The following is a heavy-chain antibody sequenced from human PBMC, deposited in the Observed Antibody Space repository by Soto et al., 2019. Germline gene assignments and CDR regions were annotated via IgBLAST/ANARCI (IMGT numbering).Heavy chain of an antibody. CDR1: GGTFSSYA. J-gene: IGHJ4*02. CDR2: IIPIFGTA. CDR3: ARGANYYDSSGYYYFDY. V-gene: IGHV1-69*13. D-gene: IGHD3-22*01. Sequence: SVKVSCKASGGTFSSYAISWVRQAPGQGLEWMGGIIPIFGTANYAQKFQGRVTITADESTSTAYMELSSLRSEDTAVYYCARGANYYDSSGYYYFDYWGQGTLVTVSS.